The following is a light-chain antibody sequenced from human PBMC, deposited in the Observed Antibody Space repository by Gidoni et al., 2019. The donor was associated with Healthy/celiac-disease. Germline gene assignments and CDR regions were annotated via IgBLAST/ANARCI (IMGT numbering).Light chain of an antibody. CDR1: SSAVGGYNY. V-gene: IGLV2-14*01. CDR3: SSDTSSSKVV. Sequence: QSALTPPASVSASPGQSTTISCTGTSSAVGGYNYVSWYQQNPGKAPKLMIYDVSNRPSGVSNRCSGSKSGNTAALTISGRQAEDEDDYYCSSDTSSSKVVFGGGTKLTVL. J-gene: IGLJ2*01. CDR2: DVS.